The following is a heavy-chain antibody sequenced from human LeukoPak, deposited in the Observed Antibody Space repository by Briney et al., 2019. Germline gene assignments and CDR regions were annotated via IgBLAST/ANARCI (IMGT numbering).Heavy chain of an antibody. CDR3: ARSSIIAAAGPYYFDY. V-gene: IGHV1-69*06. CDR2: IIPIFGTA. D-gene: IGHD6-13*01. Sequence: SVKVSCKASGGTFSSYAISWVRQAPGQGLEWMGGIIPIFGTANYAQKFQGRVTITADKPTSTAYMELSSLRSEDTAVYYCARSSIIAAAGPYYFDYWGQGTLVTVSS. CDR1: GGTFSSYA. J-gene: IGHJ4*02.